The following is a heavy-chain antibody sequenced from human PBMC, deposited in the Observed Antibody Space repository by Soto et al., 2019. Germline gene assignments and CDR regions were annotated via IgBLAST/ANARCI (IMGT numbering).Heavy chain of an antibody. V-gene: IGHV1-69*02. D-gene: IGHD2-8*01. J-gene: IGHJ6*02. CDR3: ARHWCTTGVCYPVYGMDV. Sequence: SVKVSCKASGGTFSSYTISWVRQAPGQGLGWMGRIIPILGITNYAQKFQGRVTISADKSTSTAYLQWSSLKASDTAMYYCARHWCTTGVCYPVYGMDVWGQGTTVTVSS. CDR2: IIPILGIT. CDR1: GGTFSSYT.